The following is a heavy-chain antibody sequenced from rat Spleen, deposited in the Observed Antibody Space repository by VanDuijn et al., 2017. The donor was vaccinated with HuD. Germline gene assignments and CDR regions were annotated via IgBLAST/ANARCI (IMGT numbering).Heavy chain of an antibody. V-gene: IGHV5S13*01. J-gene: IGHJ2*01. CDR3: ARHSGNLDY. CDR1: GFTFSDCY. D-gene: IGHD1-1*01. Sequence: EVQLVESGGGLVQPGRSLKLSCATSGFTFSDCYMAWVRQAPTKGLEWIASVGIDGANTYYRDSVKGRFTISRDNAKNTQYLHMDSLRSEDTATYYCARHSGNLDYWGQGVVVTVSS. CDR2: VGIDGANT.